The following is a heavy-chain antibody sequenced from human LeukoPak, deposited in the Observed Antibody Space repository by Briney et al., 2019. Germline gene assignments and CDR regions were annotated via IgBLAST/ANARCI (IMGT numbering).Heavy chain of an antibody. Sequence: GGSLRLSCAASGFTFSSYGMSWVRQAPGKGLEWVSAISGSGGSTYYADSMKGRFTISRDNSKNTLYLQMNSLRAEDTAVYYCAKGWQGYYTTWLGSWGQGTLVTVSS. CDR2: ISGSGGST. CDR3: AKGWQGYYTTWLGS. V-gene: IGHV3-23*01. J-gene: IGHJ5*02. CDR1: GFTFSSYG. D-gene: IGHD6-19*01.